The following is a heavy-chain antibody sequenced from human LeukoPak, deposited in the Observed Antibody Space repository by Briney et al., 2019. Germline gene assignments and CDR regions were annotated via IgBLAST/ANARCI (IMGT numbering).Heavy chain of an antibody. V-gene: IGHV3-7*01. D-gene: IGHD1-7*01. CDR3: ARSDGIGTTDY. CDR2: INQDGSAT. J-gene: IGHJ4*02. Sequence: GGSLRLSCAASGFTFSVYWMSWVRQAPGKGLEGVANINQDGSATWYVDSVRGRFTFSRDNAKNSLYLQMNSLRVEDTAGYYCARSDGIGTTDYWGQGTLVAVSS. CDR1: GFTFSVYW.